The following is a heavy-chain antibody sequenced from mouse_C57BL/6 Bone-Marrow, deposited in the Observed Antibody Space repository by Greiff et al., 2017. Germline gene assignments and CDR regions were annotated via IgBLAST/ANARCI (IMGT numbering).Heavy chain of an antibody. V-gene: IGHV1-78*01. J-gene: IGHJ3*01. CDR1: GYTFTDHT. Sequence: QVQLQQSDAELVKPGASVKISCKVSGYTFTDHTIHWMKQRPEQGLEWIGYIYPRDGSTKYNVKFKGKATLTADKSSSTAYMQLNSLTSEDSAVYFCAEEGIYDGYYGWFAYWGQGTLVTVSA. D-gene: IGHD2-3*01. CDR3: AEEGIYDGYYGWFAY. CDR2: IYPRDGST.